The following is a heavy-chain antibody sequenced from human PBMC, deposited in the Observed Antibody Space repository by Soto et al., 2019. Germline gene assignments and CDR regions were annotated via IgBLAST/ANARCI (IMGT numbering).Heavy chain of an antibody. CDR2: INHLETT. Sequence: QLQLHMSGSGLVKPSQTLSLTCTVSGASITYGAYSWSWIRQTPGKGLEWIGYINHLETTFYNPSFESRLTLAIDRTKNQFSLNLKSMSAADRAVYLCARGGGFDSFDYWGQGILVTVSS. J-gene: IGHJ4*02. CDR1: GASITYGAYS. V-gene: IGHV4-30-2*01. CDR3: ARGGGFDSFDY. D-gene: IGHD3-10*01.